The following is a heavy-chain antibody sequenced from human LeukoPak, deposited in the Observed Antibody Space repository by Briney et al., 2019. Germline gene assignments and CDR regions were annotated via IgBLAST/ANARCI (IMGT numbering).Heavy chain of an antibody. V-gene: IGHV3-9*03. CDR3: AKEGGY. J-gene: IGHJ4*02. CDR2: ISWNSGSI. Sequence: PGRSLRLSCAASGFTFDDYAMHWVRQAPGKGLEWASGISWNSGSIGYADSVKGRFTISRDNAKNSLYLQMNSLRAEDMALYYCAKEGGYWGQGTLVTVSS. D-gene: IGHD1-26*01. CDR1: GFTFDDYA.